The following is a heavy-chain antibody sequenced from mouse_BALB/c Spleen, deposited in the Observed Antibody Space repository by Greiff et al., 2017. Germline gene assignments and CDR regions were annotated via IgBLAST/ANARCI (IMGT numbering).Heavy chain of an antibody. J-gene: IGHJ4*01. CDR3: ARGESTMITTWAMDY. CDR2: IWGDGST. CDR1: GFSLTGYG. D-gene: IGHD2-4*01. Sequence: VKVEESGPGLVAPSQSLSITCTVSGFSLTGYGVNWVRQPPGKGLEWLGMIWGDGSTDYNSALKSRLSISKDNSKSQVFLKMNSLQTDDTARYYCARGESTMITTWAMDYWGQGTSVTVSS. V-gene: IGHV2-6-7*01.